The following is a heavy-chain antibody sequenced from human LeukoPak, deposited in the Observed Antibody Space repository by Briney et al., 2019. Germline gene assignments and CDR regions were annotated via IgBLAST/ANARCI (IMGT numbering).Heavy chain of an antibody. V-gene: IGHV4-34*01. Sequence: SETLSLTCAVYGGSFSGYYWSWIRQPPGKGLEWIGSIYYSGSTYYNPSLKSRVTISVDTSKNQFSLKLSSVTAADTAVYYCARHGYSSSWQDYWGQGNLVTVSS. D-gene: IGHD6-13*01. CDR2: IYYSGST. CDR3: ARHGYSSSWQDY. J-gene: IGHJ4*02. CDR1: GGSFSGYY.